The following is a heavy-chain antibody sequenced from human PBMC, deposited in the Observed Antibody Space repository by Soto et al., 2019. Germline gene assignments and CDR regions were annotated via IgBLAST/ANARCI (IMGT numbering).Heavy chain of an antibody. J-gene: IGHJ4*02. CDR2: INSDGSRT. D-gene: IGHD6-19*01. Sequence: EVQLVESGGGLVQPGGSLRLSCAASGFTFSSSWMHCVRQAPGKGLVWVSRINSDGSRTNYADSVQGRFTISRDNAKNTLYLQMNRLRSEDTALYYCARGPTGCYGYDYWCQATLVTVSS. CDR1: GFTFSSSW. CDR3: ARGPTGCYGYDY. V-gene: IGHV3-74*01.